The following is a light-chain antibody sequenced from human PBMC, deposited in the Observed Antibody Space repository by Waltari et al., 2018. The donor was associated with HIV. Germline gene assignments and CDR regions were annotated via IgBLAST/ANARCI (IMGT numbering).Light chain of an antibody. CDR3: QQTYGALYT. J-gene: IGKJ2*01. V-gene: IGKV1-39*01. CDR2: AAS. Sequence: DIQMTQSPSSLSASVGDRVSITCRARQSVSIYLNWYQQKPGKAPSLLFYAASTLHGAVPSNFGGSGSGTDVTFSISNLQPEDCATYYCQQTYGALYTFGQGTKLDIK. CDR1: QSVSIY.